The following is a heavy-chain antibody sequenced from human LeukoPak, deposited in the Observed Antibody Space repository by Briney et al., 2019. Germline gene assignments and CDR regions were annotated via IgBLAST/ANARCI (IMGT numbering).Heavy chain of an antibody. Sequence: PGGSLRLSCAASGFTFSSYWMHWVRQAPGKGLVWVSRINSDGSSTNYADSVKGRFTISRDNAKNTLYLQMNSLRAEDTAMYYYARAVYYSNYLGYWGQGTLVTVSS. CDR2: INSDGSST. J-gene: IGHJ4*01. V-gene: IGHV3-74*01. CDR3: ARAVYYSNYLGY. CDR1: GFTFSSYW. D-gene: IGHD3-10*01.